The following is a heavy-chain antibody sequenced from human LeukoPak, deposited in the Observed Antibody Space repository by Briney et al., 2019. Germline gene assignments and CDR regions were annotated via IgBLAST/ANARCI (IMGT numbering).Heavy chain of an antibody. CDR3: ARLYGDYA. Sequence: PSETLSLTCTVSGGSISTSLYYWVWIRPSPGKGLEWIASVYYGGSIYYNPSLKSRATLAVDMSKNRFSLKLRSVTAADTAVYYCARLYGDYAWGQGTLVTVSS. CDR1: GGSISTSLYY. CDR2: VYYGGSI. D-gene: IGHD4-17*01. J-gene: IGHJ5*02. V-gene: IGHV4-39*01.